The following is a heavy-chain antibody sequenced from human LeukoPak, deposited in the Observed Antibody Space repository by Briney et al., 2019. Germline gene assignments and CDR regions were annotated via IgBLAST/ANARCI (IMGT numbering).Heavy chain of an antibody. CDR2: IRSKAYGGAT. J-gene: IGHJ6*03. Sequence: HPGRSLRLSYTASGFTFGDYAMSWFRQAPGKGLEWVGFIRSKAYGGATEYAASVKGRFTISRDDSKSIAYLQMNSLKTEDTAVYYCTRDRITIFGVVIMGYYMDVWGKGTTVTVSS. CDR1: GFTFGDYA. V-gene: IGHV3-49*03. CDR3: TRDRITIFGVVIMGYYMDV. D-gene: IGHD3-3*01.